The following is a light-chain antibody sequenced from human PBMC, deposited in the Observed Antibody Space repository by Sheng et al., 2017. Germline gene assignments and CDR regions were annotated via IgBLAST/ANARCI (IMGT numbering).Light chain of an antibody. CDR1: QSITTY. CDR3: QLCSNWPPIAT. J-gene: IGKJ3*01. Sequence: EIVLTQSPATLSLSPGERATLSCRASQSITTYLAWFQQRPGQAPRLLIFDASKRATGIPARFSGSGYGTDFTLTISSLEPEDFAVYYCQLCSNWPPIATFGPGTRVEIK. CDR2: DAS. V-gene: IGKV3-11*01.